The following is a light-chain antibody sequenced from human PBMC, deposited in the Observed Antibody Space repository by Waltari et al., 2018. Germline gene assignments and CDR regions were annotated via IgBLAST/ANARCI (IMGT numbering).Light chain of an antibody. Sequence: EIVLTQSPGTLSLSPGERATLPCRASPSVSSSYLAWYQQKPGQAPLPLIYGASSGATGIPDRFRGSGSGTDFTLTISRLEPEDFAVYYCQQYGSSPWTFGQGTKVEIK. J-gene: IGKJ1*01. CDR1: PSVSSSY. CDR3: QQYGSSPWT. CDR2: GAS. V-gene: IGKV3-20*01.